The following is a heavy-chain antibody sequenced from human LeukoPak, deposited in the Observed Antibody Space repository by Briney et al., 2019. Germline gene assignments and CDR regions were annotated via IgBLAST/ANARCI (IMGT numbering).Heavy chain of an antibody. CDR2: IHYSETA. V-gene: IGHV4-39*02. Sequence: KPSETLSLTCTVSGGSISSGNYYWGWIRQPPGKGLEWIASIHYSETAYYNPSLKSRVTISVDTSKNHFSLKLSSVTAADTAVYYCARDRAAADDYWGQGTLVTVSS. J-gene: IGHJ4*02. CDR3: ARDRAAADDY. D-gene: IGHD6-13*01. CDR1: GGSISSGNYY.